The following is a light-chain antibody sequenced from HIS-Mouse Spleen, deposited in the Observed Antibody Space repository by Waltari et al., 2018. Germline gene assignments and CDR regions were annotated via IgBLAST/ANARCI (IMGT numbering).Light chain of an antibody. CDR2: EGS. J-gene: IGLJ3*02. V-gene: IGLV2-23*01. CDR3: CSYAGSSTYWV. CDR1: NSAVGSYNL. Sequence: QSALTQPASVSGSPGQSHPIPCTGTNSAVGSYNLVSWYQQHPGKAPKLMIYEGSKRPSGVSNRFSGSKSGNTASLTISGLQAEDEADYYCCSYAGSSTYWVFGGGTKLTVL.